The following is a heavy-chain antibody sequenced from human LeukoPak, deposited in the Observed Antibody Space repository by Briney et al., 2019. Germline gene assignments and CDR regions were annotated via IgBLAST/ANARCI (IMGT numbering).Heavy chain of an antibody. J-gene: IGHJ6*03. V-gene: IGHV3-23*01. Sequence: PGGSLRLSCAASGFTFSSYAMSWVRQAPGTGLECVSAISGSGGSTYYADSVKRRFTISRDNSKNTLYLQMNSLRAEDTAVYYCATSSLEPRNYYYMDVWGKGTTVTVSS. CDR2: ISGSGGST. D-gene: IGHD6-13*01. CDR3: ATSSLEPRNYYYMDV. CDR1: GFTFSSYA.